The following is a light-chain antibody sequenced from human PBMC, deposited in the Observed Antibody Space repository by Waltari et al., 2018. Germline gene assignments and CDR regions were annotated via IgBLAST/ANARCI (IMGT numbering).Light chain of an antibody. CDR1: SNDVGGYGY. Sequence: QSALTQPASVSGSPGQSVSISCTGTSNDVGGYGYVSWYQQFPGKAPKLMIYEVSYRPSGVSSRFSGSKSGNTASLTISALQAEDEAVYYCSSHTSTVPHVFGTGTKVTVV. CDR2: EVS. CDR3: SSHTSTVPHV. J-gene: IGLJ1*01. V-gene: IGLV2-14*01.